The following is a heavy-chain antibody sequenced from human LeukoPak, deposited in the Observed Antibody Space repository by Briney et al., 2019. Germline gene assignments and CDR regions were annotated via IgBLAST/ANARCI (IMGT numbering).Heavy chain of an antibody. CDR2: MNPNSGNT. J-gene: IGHJ6*02. V-gene: IGHV1-8*01. D-gene: IGHD3-3*01. CDR3: ARAFRSLEWFVLQPYYGMDV. Sequence: ASVKVSCKASGYTFTSYDINWVRQATGQGLEWMGWMNPNSGNTGYAQKFQGRVTMTRNTSISTAYMELSSMRSEDTAVYYCARAFRSLEWFVLQPYYGMDVWGQGTTVTVPS. CDR1: GYTFTSYD.